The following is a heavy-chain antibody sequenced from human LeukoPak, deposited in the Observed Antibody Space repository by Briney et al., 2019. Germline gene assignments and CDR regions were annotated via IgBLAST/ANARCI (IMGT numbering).Heavy chain of an antibody. CDR2: ISTSGGST. Sequence: GGSLRLSCAASGFTFSSYAVTWVRQAPGKGLEWVSAISTSGGSTFYADSVEGRFTISRDNSKNTLYLQMNSLRAEDTAVYYCAKGILSPVIVPFDFWGQGTLVTVSS. V-gene: IGHV3-23*01. CDR3: AKGILSPVIVPFDF. D-gene: IGHD2-15*01. CDR1: GFTFSSYA. J-gene: IGHJ4*02.